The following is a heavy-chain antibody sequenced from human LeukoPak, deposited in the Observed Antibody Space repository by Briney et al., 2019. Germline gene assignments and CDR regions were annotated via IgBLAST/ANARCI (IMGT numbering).Heavy chain of an antibody. CDR3: AIFTFGGIIAPDY. V-gene: IGHV4-38-2*02. CDR1: GYSISSGFY. Sequence: SETLSLTCTVSGYSISSGFYWGWIRQPPGKGLECIGSIYHSGTTYYNPSLKSRVTISVDTSKNQFSLKLSSVTAADTAVYYCAIFTFGGIIAPDYWGQGPLVTVSS. J-gene: IGHJ4*02. CDR2: IYHSGTT. D-gene: IGHD3-16*02.